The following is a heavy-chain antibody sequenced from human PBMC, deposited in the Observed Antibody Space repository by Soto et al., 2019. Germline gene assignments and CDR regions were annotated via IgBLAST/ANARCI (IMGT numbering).Heavy chain of an antibody. J-gene: IGHJ4*02. CDR3: ARGLRIYYDRSGLHY. D-gene: IGHD3-22*01. V-gene: IGHV3-48*03. Sequence: GSLRLSCAASGFTFSNYEMNWVRQTPGKGLEWVSYISYTGSTIYYADSVRGRFTISRDNSKNSLYLQMNSLRAEDTAVYYCARGLRIYYDRSGLHYWGQGTLVTVS. CDR2: ISYTGSTI. CDR1: GFTFSNYE.